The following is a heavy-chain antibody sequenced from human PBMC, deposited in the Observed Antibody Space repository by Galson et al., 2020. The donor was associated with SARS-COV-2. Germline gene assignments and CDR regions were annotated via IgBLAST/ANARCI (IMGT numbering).Heavy chain of an antibody. Sequence: ASVKVSCKASGYTFTGYYMHWVRQAPGQGLEWMGWINPNSGGTNYAQKFQGWVTMTRDTSISTAYMELSRLRSDDTAVYYCARGATITTVAAEPWDYYYYMDVWGKGTTVTVSS. J-gene: IGHJ6*03. V-gene: IGHV1-2*04. CDR2: INPNSGGT. CDR3: ARGATITTVAAEPWDYYYYMDV. D-gene: IGHD4-17*01. CDR1: GYTFTGYY.